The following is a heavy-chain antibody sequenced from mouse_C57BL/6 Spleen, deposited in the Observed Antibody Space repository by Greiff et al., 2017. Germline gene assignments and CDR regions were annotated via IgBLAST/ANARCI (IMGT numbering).Heavy chain of an antibody. CDR2: IYPSDSET. CDR3: ARKGYYYAMDY. CDR1: GYTFTSYW. J-gene: IGHJ4*01. Sequence: QVQLQQSGAELVRPGSSVKLSCKASGYTFTSYWMDWVKQRPGQGLEWIGNIYPSDSETHYNQKFKDKATLTVDKSSSTAYMQLSSLTSEDSAVXYCARKGYYYAMDYWGQGTSVTVSS. V-gene: IGHV1-61*01.